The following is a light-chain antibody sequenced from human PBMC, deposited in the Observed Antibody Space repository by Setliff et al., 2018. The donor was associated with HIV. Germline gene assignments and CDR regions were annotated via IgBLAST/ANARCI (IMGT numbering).Light chain of an antibody. V-gene: IGLV2-14*01. CDR2: EVN. J-gene: IGLJ1*01. CDR3: SSYTTTSTLRG. Sequence: QSALTQPASVSGSPGQSITISCTATSSDVGDFDSVAWYQQHPGRAPKLMIYEVNNRPSGFSNRFSGSKSGNTASLTISGLQADDEADYYCSSYTTTSTLRGFGAGTKV. CDR1: SSDVGDFDS.